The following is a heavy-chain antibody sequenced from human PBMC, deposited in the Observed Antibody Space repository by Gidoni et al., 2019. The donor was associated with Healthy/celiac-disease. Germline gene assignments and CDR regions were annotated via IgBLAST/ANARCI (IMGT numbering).Heavy chain of an antibody. CDR1: GGSISSYY. J-gene: IGHJ6*02. D-gene: IGHD3-3*01. V-gene: IGHV4-59*01. CDR2: IYYSGST. Sequence: QVQLQESGPGLVKPSETLSLTCTVSGGSISSYYWSWIRQPPGKGLEWIGYIYYSGSTNYNPSLKSRVTISVDTSKNQFSLKLSSVTAADTAVYYCARAPHYDFWSGFSAGGMDVWGQGTTVTVSS. CDR3: ARAPHYDFWSGFSAGGMDV.